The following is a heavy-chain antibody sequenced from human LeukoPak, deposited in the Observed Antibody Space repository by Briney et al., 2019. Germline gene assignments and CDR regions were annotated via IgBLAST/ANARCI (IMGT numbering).Heavy chain of an antibody. CDR1: GCTFDDYA. Sequence: QPGRSLRLSCAASGCTFDDYAMHWVRQAPGKGLEWVSGISWNSGSIGYADSVKGRFTISRDNAKNSLYLQMNSLRAEDTALYYCAKAGTSSGPGEVDYWGQGTLVTVSS. D-gene: IGHD6-19*01. J-gene: IGHJ4*02. V-gene: IGHV3-9*01. CDR2: ISWNSGSI. CDR3: AKAGTSSGPGEVDY.